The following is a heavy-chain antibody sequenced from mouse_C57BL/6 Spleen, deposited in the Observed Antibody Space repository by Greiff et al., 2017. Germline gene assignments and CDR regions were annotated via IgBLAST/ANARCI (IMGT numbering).Heavy chain of an antibody. Sequence: QVQLQQSGADLVKPGASVKISCKASGYAFSSYWMNWVKQRPGKGLEWIGQIYPGDGDSNYNGKFTGKAPLTAAKSSSTAYMLLSSLTSEDSAVYCGASGPGSSDRYYAMDYWGQGTSVTVSA. J-gene: IGHJ4*01. CDR3: ASGPGSSDRYYAMDY. D-gene: IGHD1-1*01. V-gene: IGHV1-80*01. CDR1: GYAFSSYW. CDR2: IYPGDGDS.